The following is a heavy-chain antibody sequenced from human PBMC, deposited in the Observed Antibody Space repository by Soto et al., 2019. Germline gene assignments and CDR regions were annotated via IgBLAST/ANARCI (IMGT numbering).Heavy chain of an antibody. CDR1: GFSFGNYD. D-gene: IGHD2-15*01. V-gene: IGHV3-13*05. Sequence: GGSLRLSCAASGFSFGNYDLHWVRQATGKGLEWVSDIGAADDPYYIASVKGRFTVSRDNAQKSLYLQMNNLRVEDTAIYYCARAYSGRLPRRADYYYAMDVWGRGTTVTVLL. CDR2: IGAADDP. CDR3: ARAYSGRLPRRADYYYAMDV. J-gene: IGHJ6*02.